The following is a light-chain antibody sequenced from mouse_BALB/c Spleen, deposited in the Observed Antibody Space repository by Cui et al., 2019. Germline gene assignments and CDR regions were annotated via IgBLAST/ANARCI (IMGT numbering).Light chain of an antibody. CDR2: LTS. J-gene: IGKJ2*01. CDR1: SSVSY. V-gene: IGKV4-68*01. CDR3: QQWSSNPYT. Sequence: QIVLTQPLALMSASPGEKVTMTCSASSSVSYMYWYQQKPRSSPKPWIYLTSNLASGVPARFSGSGSGTSYSLTISSMEAEDAATYYCQQWSSNPYTFGGGTKLEIK.